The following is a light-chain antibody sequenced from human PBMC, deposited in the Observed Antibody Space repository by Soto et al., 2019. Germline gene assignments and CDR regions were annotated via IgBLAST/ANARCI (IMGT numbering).Light chain of an antibody. Sequence: QAVVTQEPSLTVSPGGTVTLTCGCSTGAVTSGHYPYWFQQKPGQAPRTLIYDTSKKHSWTPARFSGSLLGGKAALTLSGAQPEDEAEYYCLLSYSGARLVVFGGGTKVTVL. CDR1: TGAVTSGHY. CDR3: LLSYSGARLVV. V-gene: IGLV7-46*01. J-gene: IGLJ2*01. CDR2: DTS.